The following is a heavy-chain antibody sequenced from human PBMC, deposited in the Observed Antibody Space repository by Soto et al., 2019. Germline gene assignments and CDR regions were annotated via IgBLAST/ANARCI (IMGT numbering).Heavy chain of an antibody. CDR1: GFTFFNAW. D-gene: IGHD7-27*01. J-gene: IGHJ4*02. CDR3: CADTPATGVGELEY. Sequence: EAQLVESGGGLVKPGESLRLSCAAYGFTFFNAWMNWFRQAPGKGLEWIGHINSKHEGETTYYAAPVKGRFTISREDSKNTCYLQMDSLTTEDTAVYYCCADTPATGVGELEYWGQGSLVTVSS. CDR2: INSKHEGETT. V-gene: IGHV3-15*01.